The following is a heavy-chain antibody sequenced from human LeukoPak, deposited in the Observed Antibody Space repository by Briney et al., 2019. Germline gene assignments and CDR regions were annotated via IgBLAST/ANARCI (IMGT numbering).Heavy chain of an antibody. D-gene: IGHD6-13*01. CDR2: ISSSSSTI. Sequence: PGGSLRLSCAASGFTFSSYSMNWVRQAPGKGLEWVSYISSSSSTIYYADSVKGRFTISRDNAKNSLYLQMNSLRAEDTAVYYCATAGQTGVAAAGPDYWGQGTLVTVSS. CDR1: GFTFSSYS. J-gene: IGHJ4*02. CDR3: ATAGQTGVAAAGPDY. V-gene: IGHV3-48*04.